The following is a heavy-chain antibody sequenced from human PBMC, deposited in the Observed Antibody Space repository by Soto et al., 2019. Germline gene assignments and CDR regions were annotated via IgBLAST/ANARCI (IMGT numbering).Heavy chain of an antibody. J-gene: IGHJ4*02. CDR2: IYPGDSDT. CDR1: GYSFASHW. D-gene: IGHD1-26*01. Sequence: GVSLKISCKGSGYSFASHWVAWVRQMPEKGLEWIGTIYPGDSDTKYSPAFRGQVTISADTSVSTAYLQWRSLEATDSAIYYCARYSGSYWHYLDFWGQGTMVTVYS. CDR3: ARYSGSYWHYLDF. V-gene: IGHV5-51*01.